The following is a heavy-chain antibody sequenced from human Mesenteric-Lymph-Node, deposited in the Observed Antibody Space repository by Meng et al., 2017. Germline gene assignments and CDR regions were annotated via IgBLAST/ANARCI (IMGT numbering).Heavy chain of an antibody. V-gene: IGHV4-38-2*01. CDR1: GYSISSGYY. CDR2: IYHSGST. J-gene: IGHJ4*02. Sequence: QTLSLTCAVSGYSISSGYYWGWIRQPPGKGLEWIGSIYHSGSTYYNPSLKSRVTISVDTSKNQFSLKLSSVTAADTAVYYCAGRGLRYFDWLSNYFDYWGQGTLVTVSS. CDR3: AGRGLRYFDWLSNYFDY. D-gene: IGHD3-9*01.